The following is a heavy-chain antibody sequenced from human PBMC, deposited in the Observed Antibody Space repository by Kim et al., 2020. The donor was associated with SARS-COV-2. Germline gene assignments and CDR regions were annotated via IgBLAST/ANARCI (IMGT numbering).Heavy chain of an antibody. D-gene: IGHD2-2*01. J-gene: IGHJ5*02. CDR2: IYYSGST. CDR1: GGSISSSSYY. CDR3: ASHGTKYCSSTSCQFDP. V-gene: IGHV4-39*01. Sequence: SETLSLTCTVSGGSISSSSYYWGWIRQPPGKGLEWIGSIYYSGSTYYNPSLKSRVTISVDTSKNQFSLKLSSVTAADTAVYYCASHGTKYCSSTSCQFDPWGQGTLVTVSS.